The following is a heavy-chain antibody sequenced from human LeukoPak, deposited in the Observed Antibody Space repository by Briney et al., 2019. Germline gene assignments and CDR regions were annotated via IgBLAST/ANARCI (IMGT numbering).Heavy chain of an antibody. CDR3: ARRRGYSGSYYYFDY. Sequence: SETLSLTCTVSGGSISGNTYYWGWIRQPPGKGLEWIGSMFYSGSPYYNPSLKSRVTISVDTSNNQFSLRVSSVTAADTAVYYCARRRGYSGSYYYFDYWGQGTLVTVSS. D-gene: IGHD6-13*01. V-gene: IGHV4-39*01. CDR2: MFYSGSP. J-gene: IGHJ4*02. CDR1: GGSISGNTYY.